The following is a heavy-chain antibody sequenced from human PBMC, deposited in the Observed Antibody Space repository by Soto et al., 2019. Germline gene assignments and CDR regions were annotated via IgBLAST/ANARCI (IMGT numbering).Heavy chain of an antibody. J-gene: IGHJ6*02. D-gene: IGHD3-10*01. CDR1: GFTFSSYA. Sequence: GGSLRLSCAASGFTFSSYAMSWVRQAPGKGLEWVSSISGSGGSTYYADSVKGRFTISRDNSKNTLYLQMNSLRAEDTAAYYCAKTKNYCSGNYMHSYFYGMDLRGPGTMLTRSS. CDR3: AKTKNYCSGNYMHSYFYGMDL. CDR2: ISGSGGST. V-gene: IGHV3-23*01.